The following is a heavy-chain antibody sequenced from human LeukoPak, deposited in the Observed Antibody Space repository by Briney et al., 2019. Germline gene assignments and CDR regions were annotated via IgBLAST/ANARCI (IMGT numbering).Heavy chain of an antibody. J-gene: IGHJ4*02. CDR1: GGSISSSSYY. CDR2: IYTSGST. V-gene: IGHV4-39*07. D-gene: IGHD3-22*01. Sequence: SETLSLTCTVSGGSISSSSYYWGWIRQPPGKGLEGIGRIYTSGSTNYNPSLKSRVTMSVDTSKNQFSLKLSSVTAADTAVYYCARVTPGYYDSSGYPPEGYYFDYWGQGTLVTVSS. CDR3: ARVTPGYYDSSGYPPEGYYFDY.